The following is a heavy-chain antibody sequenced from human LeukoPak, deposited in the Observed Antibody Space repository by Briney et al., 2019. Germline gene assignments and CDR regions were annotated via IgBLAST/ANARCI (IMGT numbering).Heavy chain of an antibody. V-gene: IGHV1-69*05. J-gene: IGHJ4*02. CDR2: IIPIFGTA. CDR3: ARGSGAYDFWSGYYFDY. CDR1: GGTFSSYA. Sequence: ASVKVSCKASGGTFSSYAISWVRQAPGQGLEWMGGIIPIFGTANYAQKFQGRVTITTDESTSTAYMELCSLRSEDTAVYYCARGSGAYDFWSGYYFDYWGQGTLVTVSS. D-gene: IGHD3-3*01.